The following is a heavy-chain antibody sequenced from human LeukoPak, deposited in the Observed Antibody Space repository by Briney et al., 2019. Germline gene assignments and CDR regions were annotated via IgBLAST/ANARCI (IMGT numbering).Heavy chain of an antibody. CDR1: GGSISSYY. CDR2: IYYSGST. Sequence: SETLSLTCTVSGGSISSYYWSWIRQPPGKGLEWIGYIYYSGSTNYNPSLKSRVTISVDTSKNQFSLKLSSVTAADTAVYYCARTRYCSGGSCYALYYWGQGTLVTVSS. CDR3: ARTRYCSGGSCYALYY. D-gene: IGHD2-15*01. V-gene: IGHV4-59*01. J-gene: IGHJ4*02.